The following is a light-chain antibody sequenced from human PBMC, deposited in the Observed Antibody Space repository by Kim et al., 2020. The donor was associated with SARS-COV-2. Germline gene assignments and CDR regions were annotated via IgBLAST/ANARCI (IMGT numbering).Light chain of an antibody. CDR1: QSIRSY. V-gene: IGKV1-39*01. J-gene: IGKJ5*01. Sequence: SVGDRVTITCRASQSIRSYLNWYQQNPGNAPKLLVYAASSLQSGVPSRFSGSGSGTDFTLTIRSLQPEDFATYYCQQSYSTPQVTFGQGTRLEIK. CDR3: QQSYSTPQVT. CDR2: AAS.